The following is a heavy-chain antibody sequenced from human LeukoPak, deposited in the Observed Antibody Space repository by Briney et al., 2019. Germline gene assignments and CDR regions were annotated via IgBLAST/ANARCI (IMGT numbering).Heavy chain of an antibody. CDR1: GFTFCSYA. J-gene: IGHJ6*02. V-gene: IGHV3-23*01. Sequence: GGSLRLSCAASGFTFCSYAMGWVRQAPGKGPEWVSGIGNSGDRTFYADSVKGRFTISRDNSKNTLYLQMNSLRVEDTALYYCAKGGVWGQGIAVTVSS. CDR3: AKGGV. CDR2: IGNSGDRT.